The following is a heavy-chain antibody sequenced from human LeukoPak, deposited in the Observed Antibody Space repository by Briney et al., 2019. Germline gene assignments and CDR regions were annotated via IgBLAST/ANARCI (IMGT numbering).Heavy chain of an antibody. CDR1: GYTFTGYY. V-gene: IGHV1-2*02. CDR3: ARGRGPIVVVPAAIGY. D-gene: IGHD2-2*02. J-gene: IGHJ4*02. CDR2: INPNSGGT. Sequence: ASVKVSCKASGYTFTGYYMHWVRQAPGQGLEWMGWINPNSGGTNYAQKFQGRVTMTRDTSISTAYMELSRLRSDDTAVYYCARGRGPIVVVPAAIGYWGQGTLVTVSS.